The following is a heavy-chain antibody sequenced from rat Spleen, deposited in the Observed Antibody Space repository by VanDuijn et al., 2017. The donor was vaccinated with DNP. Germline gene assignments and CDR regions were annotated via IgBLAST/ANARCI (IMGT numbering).Heavy chain of an antibody. V-gene: IGHV2-63*01. J-gene: IGHJ4*01. D-gene: IGHD1-6*01. CDR3: TRDRVYYGLLLRAMDA. CDR2: MWYDGDT. Sequence: QVQLKESGPGLVQPSQTLSLTCTVSGFSLTNYGVSWVRQPSGKGPEWMGRMWYDGDTAYNSALKSRHSISRDTSKNQVVLKKNSLQTDDTGIYLCTRDRVYYGLLLRAMDAWGQGTSVTVSS. CDR1: GFSLTNYG.